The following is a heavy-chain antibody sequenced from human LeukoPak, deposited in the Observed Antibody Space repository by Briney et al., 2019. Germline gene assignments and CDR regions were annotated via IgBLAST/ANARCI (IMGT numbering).Heavy chain of an antibody. V-gene: IGHV6-1*01. CDR3: AREQQLAYDSSGYYYDY. J-gene: IGHJ4*02. D-gene: IGHD3-22*01. CDR2: TYYRSKWYN. CDR1: GDSVSSNSAA. Sequence: SQTLSVTCAISGDSVSSNSAAWNWIRQSPSRGLEWLGRTYYRSKWYNDYAVSVKSRITINPDRSKNQFTLQLNSVTPEDTAVYYCAREQQLAYDSSGYYYDYWGQGTLVTVSS.